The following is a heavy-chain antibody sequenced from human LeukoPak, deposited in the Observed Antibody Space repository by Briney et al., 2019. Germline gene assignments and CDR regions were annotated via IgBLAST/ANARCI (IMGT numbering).Heavy chain of an antibody. J-gene: IGHJ6*02. CDR2: IHYSGRA. CDR1: GDSISGSY. V-gene: IGHV4-59*01. CDR3: VKFGVDYDMGV. Sequence: SETLSLTCTVSGDSISGSYWTWVRQPPGQGQEWIGQIHYSGRADYNPSLKRRITISVDTSKNQMSLTLTSVTAADTAIYYCVKFGVDYDMGVWGQGTTVTVSS. D-gene: IGHD3-16*01.